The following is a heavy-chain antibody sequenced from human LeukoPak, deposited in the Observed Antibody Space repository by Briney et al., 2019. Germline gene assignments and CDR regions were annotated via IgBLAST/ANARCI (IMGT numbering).Heavy chain of an antibody. CDR1: GYTFTGYY. V-gene: IGHV1-2*02. D-gene: IGHD6-19*01. CDR3: ARIAVAGPYFDY. Sequence: ASVKVSCKASGYTFTGYYMHWVRQAPGQGLEWMGWINPNSGGTNYAQKFQGRVTMTRDTSISTAYVELSRLRSDDTAVYYCARIAVAGPYFDYWGQGTLVTVSS. CDR2: INPNSGGT. J-gene: IGHJ4*02.